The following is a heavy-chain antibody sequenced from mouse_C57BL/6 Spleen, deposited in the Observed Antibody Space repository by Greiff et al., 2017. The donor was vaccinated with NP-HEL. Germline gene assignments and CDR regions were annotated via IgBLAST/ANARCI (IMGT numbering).Heavy chain of an antibody. CDR2: IDPSDSYT. V-gene: IGHV1-69*01. Sequence: QVQLKESGAELVMPGASVKLSCKASGYTFTSYWMHWVKQRPGQGLEWIGEIDPSDSYTNYNQKFKGKSTLTVDKSSSTAYMQLSSLTSEDSAVYYCARAGHAMDYWGKGTSVTVSS. J-gene: IGHJ4*01. D-gene: IGHD3-1*01. CDR3: ARAGHAMDY. CDR1: GYTFTSYW.